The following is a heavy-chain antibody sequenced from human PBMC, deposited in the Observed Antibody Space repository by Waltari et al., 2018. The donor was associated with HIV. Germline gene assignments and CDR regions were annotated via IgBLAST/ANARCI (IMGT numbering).Heavy chain of an antibody. CDR1: GCSISSSSYY. D-gene: IGHD6-19*01. CDR3: ARHVGKRWLPPYYFDY. J-gene: IGHJ4*02. CDR2: IYYSGST. V-gene: IGHV4-39*01. Sequence: QLQLQESGPGLVKPSETLSLTCTVSGCSISSSSYYWGWIRQPPGKGLEWIGSIYYSGSTYYNPSLKSRVTISVDTSKNQFSLKLSSVTAADTAVYYCARHVGKRWLPPYYFDYWGQGTLVTVSS.